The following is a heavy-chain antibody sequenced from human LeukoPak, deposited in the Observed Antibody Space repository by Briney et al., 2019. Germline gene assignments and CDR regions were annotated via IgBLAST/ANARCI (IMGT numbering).Heavy chain of an antibody. CDR2: ISAYNGNT. CDR3: ARGFLEWSPLRGNWFDP. V-gene: IGHV1-18*01. CDR1: GYTFTSYG. Sequence: GASVKVSCKASGYTFTSYGISWVRQAPGQGLEWMGWISAYNGNTNYAQKLQGRVTMTTDTSTSTAYMELRSLRSDDTAVYYCARGFLEWSPLRGNWFDPWGQGTLVTVSS. D-gene: IGHD3-3*01. J-gene: IGHJ5*02.